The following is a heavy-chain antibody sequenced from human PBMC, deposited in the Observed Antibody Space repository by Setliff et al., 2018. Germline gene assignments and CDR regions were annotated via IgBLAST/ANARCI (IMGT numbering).Heavy chain of an antibody. CDR2: ISGGGINT. J-gene: IGHJ4*02. V-gene: IGHV3-23*01. CDR1: GFTFSNYA. D-gene: IGHD3-9*01. Sequence: GGSLRLPCVASGFTFSNYAINWVRQAPGQGLEWVSGISGGGINTDYADSVKGRVTISRDNAKDTLYLQMNSLRAADTAVYYFAKDISRSGYYYFDYWGRGTLVTVSS. CDR3: AKDISRSGYYYFDY.